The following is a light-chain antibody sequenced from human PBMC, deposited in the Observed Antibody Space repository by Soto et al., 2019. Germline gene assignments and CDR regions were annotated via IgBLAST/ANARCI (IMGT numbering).Light chain of an antibody. CDR3: QQSSEATWT. Sequence: DIQMTQSPSSLSASVGDRVTITCRASQSISSYLNWYQQKPGKAPKLLIYAASSLQSGVPSRFSGRGSGTDFTLTISSLQPEDFATYYCQQSSEATWTFGQGTKVDIK. CDR2: AAS. V-gene: IGKV1-39*01. CDR1: QSISSY. J-gene: IGKJ1*01.